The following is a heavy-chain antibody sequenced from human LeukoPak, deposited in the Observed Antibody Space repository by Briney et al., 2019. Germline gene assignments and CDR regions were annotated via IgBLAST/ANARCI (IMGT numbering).Heavy chain of an antibody. CDR3: ARGASTLRYSDWLLYDY. CDR2: INHSGST. V-gene: IGHV4-34*01. Sequence: SETLSLTCAVYGGSFSGYYWSWIRQPPGKGLEWIGEINHSGSTNYNPSLKSRVTISVDTSKNQFSLKLSSVTAADTAVYYCARGASTLRYSDWLLYDYWGQGTLVTVSS. D-gene: IGHD3-9*01. CDR1: GGSFSGYY. J-gene: IGHJ4*02.